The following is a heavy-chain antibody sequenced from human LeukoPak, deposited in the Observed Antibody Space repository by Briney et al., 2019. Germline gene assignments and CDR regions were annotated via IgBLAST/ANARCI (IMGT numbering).Heavy chain of an antibody. V-gene: IGHV3-74*01. CDR2: TNEDGSYA. J-gene: IGHJ4*02. D-gene: IGHD3-10*01. Sequence: PGGSLRLSRAASGFTLSSYWVHWVRQPPGKGLMWLSRTNEDGSYADYADSVKGRFTISRDNAKNTVYLQMNSLRTEDTAVYFCGRINYNGDYWGRGTLVTVSS. CDR1: GFTLSSYW. CDR3: GRINYNGDY.